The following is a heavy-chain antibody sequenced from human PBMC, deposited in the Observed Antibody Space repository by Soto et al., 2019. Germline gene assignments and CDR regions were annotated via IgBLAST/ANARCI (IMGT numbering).Heavy chain of an antibody. CDR2: ISGSGGST. D-gene: IGHD6-19*01. J-gene: IGHJ4*02. V-gene: IGHV3-23*01. Sequence: GESLKISCAASGFTFSSYAMSWVRQAPGKGLEWVSAISGSGGSTYYADSVKGRFTISRDNSKNTLYLQMNSLRAEDTAVYYCAKDTWSGWSVDYWGQGTLVTISS. CDR3: AKDTWSGWSVDY. CDR1: GFTFSSYA.